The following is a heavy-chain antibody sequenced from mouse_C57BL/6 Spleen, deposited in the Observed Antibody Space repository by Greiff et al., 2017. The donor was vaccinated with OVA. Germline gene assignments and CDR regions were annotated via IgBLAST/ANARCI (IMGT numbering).Heavy chain of an antibody. CDR1: GYTFTGYW. J-gene: IGHJ4*01. Sequence: LMKPGASVQLSCKATGYTFTGYWIEWVKQRPGHGLEWIGEILPGSGSTNYNEKFKGKATFTADTSSNTAYMQLSSLTTEDSAIYYCARSPSYYGSSYGTAMDYWGQGTSVTVSS. CDR2: ILPGSGST. V-gene: IGHV1-9*01. CDR3: ARSPSYYGSSYGTAMDY. D-gene: IGHD1-1*01.